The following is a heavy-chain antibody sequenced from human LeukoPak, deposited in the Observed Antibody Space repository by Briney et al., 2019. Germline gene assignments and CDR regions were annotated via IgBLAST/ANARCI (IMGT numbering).Heavy chain of an antibody. CDR3: GEFGITMIGGV. V-gene: IGHV3-48*03. Sequence: GGSLRLFCSASGFTFSSYEMNLVRQAPGKGPEWVSYISSSCSTIYYADFLKGPFTTSSDKAQNSLHPQMNRLRGHGHPVYYCGEFGITMIGGVWGGGTTVTISS. J-gene: IGHJ6*04. D-gene: IGHD3-10*02. CDR2: ISSSCSTI. CDR1: GFTFSSYE.